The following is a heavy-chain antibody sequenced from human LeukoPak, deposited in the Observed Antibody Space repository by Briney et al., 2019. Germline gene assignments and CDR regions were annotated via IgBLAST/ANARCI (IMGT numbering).Heavy chain of an antibody. CDR3: ARGEYCSSTSCYVRWFDP. D-gene: IGHD2-2*01. CDR2: INHSGST. Sequence: PSETLSLTCAVYGGSFSGYYWSWIRPPPGKGLEWIGEINHSGSTNYNPSLKSRVTISVDTSKNQFSLKLSSVTAADTAVYYCARGEYCSSTSCYVRWFDPWGQGTLVTDSS. J-gene: IGHJ5*02. CDR1: GGSFSGYY. V-gene: IGHV4-34*01.